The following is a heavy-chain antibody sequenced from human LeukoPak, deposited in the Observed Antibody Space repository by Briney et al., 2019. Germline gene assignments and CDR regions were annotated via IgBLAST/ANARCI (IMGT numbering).Heavy chain of an antibody. CDR2: ISYDGRNK. CDR3: ARGGVVVAAIDAFDI. V-gene: IGHV3-30*03. Sequence: GGSLRLSCAVSGFTFSSYGMHWVRQAPGKGLEWVAVISYDGRNKFYADSVKGRFTISRDNSKNTLYLQMNSLRAEDTAVYYCARGGVVVAAIDAFDIWGQGTLVTVSS. CDR1: GFTFSSYG. J-gene: IGHJ3*02. D-gene: IGHD2-15*01.